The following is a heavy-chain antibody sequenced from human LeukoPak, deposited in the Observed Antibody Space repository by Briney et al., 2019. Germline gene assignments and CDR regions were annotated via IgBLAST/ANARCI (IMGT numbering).Heavy chain of an antibody. Sequence: ASVKVSCKASGYTFTSYYMHWVRQAPGQGLEWMGIINPSGGSTSYAQKFQGRVTMTTDTSTSTAYMEVRSLRSDDTAVYYCARVTGYGDYEGSYWGQGTLVTVSS. CDR3: ARVTGYGDYEGSY. V-gene: IGHV1-46*01. J-gene: IGHJ4*02. D-gene: IGHD4-17*01. CDR2: INPSGGST. CDR1: GYTFTSYY.